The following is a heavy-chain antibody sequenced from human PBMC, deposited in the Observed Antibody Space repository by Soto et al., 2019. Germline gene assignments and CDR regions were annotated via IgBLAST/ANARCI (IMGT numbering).Heavy chain of an antibody. CDR3: DKDRSSGSPYYAMDF. J-gene: IGHJ6*02. CDR2: FKWNSGDV. V-gene: IGHV3-9*01. Sequence: GGSLRLSCAASGFTFGDYAMHWVRQVPGKGLEWVSGFKWNSGDVGYADSVKGRFTISRDNAKNSLYLQMNSLRPEDTAVYYCDKDRSSGSPYYAMDFWGQGTMVTVSS. D-gene: IGHD3-10*01. CDR1: GFTFGDYA.